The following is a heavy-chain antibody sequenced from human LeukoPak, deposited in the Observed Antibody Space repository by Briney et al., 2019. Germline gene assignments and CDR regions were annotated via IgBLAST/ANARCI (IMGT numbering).Heavy chain of an antibody. CDR2: ISGSGAST. CDR1: GFTFDHYA. V-gene: IGHV3-23*01. J-gene: IGHJ4*02. D-gene: IGHD6-19*01. Sequence: GGSLRLSCAASGFTFDHYAMSWVRQAPGKGLEWVSTISGSGASTYYADSLRGRLTISRDNSKNTPYLQMNSLRAEDTAVYYCARELSSGWSHWGQGTLVTVSS. CDR3: ARELSSGWSH.